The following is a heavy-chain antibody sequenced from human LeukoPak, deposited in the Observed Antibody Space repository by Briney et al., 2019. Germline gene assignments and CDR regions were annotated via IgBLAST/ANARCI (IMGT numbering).Heavy chain of an antibody. D-gene: IGHD2-2*01. Sequence: PSETLSLTCAVSGGSISSSNWWSWVRQPPGKGLEWIGEIYHSGSTNYIPSLKSRVTISVDTSKNQFSLKLTSVTPADTVVYYCARGGKPKYQLLFDYWGQGTLVTVSS. J-gene: IGHJ4*02. CDR3: ARGGKPKYQLLFDY. CDR2: IYHSGST. V-gene: IGHV4-4*02. CDR1: GGSISSSNW.